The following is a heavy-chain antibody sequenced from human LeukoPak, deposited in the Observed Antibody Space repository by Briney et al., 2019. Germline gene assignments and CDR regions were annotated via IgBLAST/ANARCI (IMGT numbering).Heavy chain of an antibody. CDR3: ARGLGGSYPHDAFDI. J-gene: IGHJ3*02. CDR2: INPNSGGT. D-gene: IGHD1-26*01. V-gene: IGHV1-2*02. CDR1: GYTFTGYH. Sequence: GASVKVSCKASGYTFTGYHMHWVRQAPGQGLEWMGWINPNSGGTNYAQKFQGRVTMTRDTSISTAYMELSRLRSDDTAVYYCARGLGGSYPHDAFDIWGQGTMVTVSS.